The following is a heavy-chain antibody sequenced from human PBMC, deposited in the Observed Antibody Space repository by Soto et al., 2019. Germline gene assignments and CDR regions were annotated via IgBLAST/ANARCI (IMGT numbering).Heavy chain of an antibody. Sequence: QMQLQESGPGLVKPAETLSLSCTVSGGSVSSGNYYWTWIRQPPGKRLDWIGYIYNTGRTTYNPSLKSRVTMSLDTSKNQFSLKVDSVTAADTAIYYCAGTPVSTTHWLDPWGQGTLVIVSS. D-gene: IGHD5-12*01. CDR3: AGTPVSTTHWLDP. V-gene: IGHV4-61*01. CDR2: IYNTGRT. J-gene: IGHJ5*02. CDR1: GGSVSSGNYY.